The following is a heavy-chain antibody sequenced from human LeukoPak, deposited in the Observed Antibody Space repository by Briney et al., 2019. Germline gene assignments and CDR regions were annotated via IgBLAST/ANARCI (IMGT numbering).Heavy chain of an antibody. CDR3: ARELGYCSSTSCYSGYFQH. V-gene: IGHV3-21*01. D-gene: IGHD2-2*01. J-gene: IGHJ1*01. CDR2: ISSSSSYI. Sequence: SGGSLRLSCAASGFTFSSYSMNWVRQAPGKGLEWVSSISSSSSYIYYADSVKGRFTISRDNAKNSLYLQMNGLRAEDTAVYYCARELGYCSSTSCYSGYFQHWGQGTLVTVSS. CDR1: GFTFSSYS.